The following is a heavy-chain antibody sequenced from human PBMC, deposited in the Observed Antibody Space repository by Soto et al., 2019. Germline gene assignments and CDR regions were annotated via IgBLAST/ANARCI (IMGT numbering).Heavy chain of an antibody. CDR3: ARAIAVAGPVYYYYYGMDV. V-gene: IGHV4-4*07. J-gene: IGHJ6*02. CDR1: GGSISSYY. Sequence: SETLSLTCTVSGGSISSYYWSWIRQPAGKGLEWIGRIYTSGSTNYNPSLKGRVTMSVDASKNQFSLKLSSVTAADTAVYYCARAIAVAGPVYYYYYGMDVWGQGTTVTVSS. D-gene: IGHD6-19*01. CDR2: IYTSGST.